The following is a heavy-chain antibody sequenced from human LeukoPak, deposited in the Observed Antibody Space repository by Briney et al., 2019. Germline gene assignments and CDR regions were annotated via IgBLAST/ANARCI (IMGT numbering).Heavy chain of an antibody. V-gene: IGHV3-21*01. CDR1: GFTFCSYS. CDR2: ISSSSSYI. CDR3: ARDRGYSGYGGYFDY. J-gene: IGHJ4*02. Sequence: PGGSLRLSCAASGFTFCSYSMNWVRQAPGKGLEWVSSISSSSSYIYYADSVKGRFTISRDNAKNSLYLQMNSLRAEDTAVYYCARDRGYSGYGGYFDYWGQGTLVTVSS. D-gene: IGHD5-12*01.